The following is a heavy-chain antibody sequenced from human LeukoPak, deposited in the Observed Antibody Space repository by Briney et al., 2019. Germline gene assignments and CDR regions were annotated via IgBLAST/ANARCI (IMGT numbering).Heavy chain of an antibody. CDR1: GFTFSTYS. D-gene: IGHD6-13*01. V-gene: IGHV3-74*01. J-gene: IGHJ3*02. CDR3: TRRAAALDAFDI. Sequence: PGGSLRLSCAASGFTFSTYSMNWVRQAPGKGLVWVSRSTTYADSVKGRFTISRDNAKNTLYLQMNSLRAEDTAVYYCTRRAAALDAFDIWGQGTMVTVSS. CDR2: ST.